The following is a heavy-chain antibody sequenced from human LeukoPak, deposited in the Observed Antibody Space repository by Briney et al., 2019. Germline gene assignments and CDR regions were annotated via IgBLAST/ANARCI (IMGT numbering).Heavy chain of an antibody. CDR2: INPRYGST. CDR1: GYTFSNYH. D-gene: IGHD5-24*01. V-gene: IGHV1-46*01. J-gene: IGHJ4*02. Sequence: ASVKVSCKASGYTFSNYHIHWVRQAPGQGIEWMGIINPRYGSTTYAQKFQGRVTMTRVMSTSTVYMELSSLRSEDTAVYYCAREEARDGSTGYYLDYWGQGTLVTVSS. CDR3: AREEARDGSTGYYLDY.